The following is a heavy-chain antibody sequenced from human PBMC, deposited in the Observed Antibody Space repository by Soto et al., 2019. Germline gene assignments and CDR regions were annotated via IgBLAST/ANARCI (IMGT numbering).Heavy chain of an antibody. J-gene: IGHJ3*02. Sequence: SETLSLTGTVCGGSISSSSYYWGWIRQPPGKGLEWIGSIYYIGSTYYNPSLKSRVTISVDTSKNQFSLKLSSVTAADTAVYYCGRSPRQNYLRFLERQIQKHDAFDILGQGTMVTV. CDR1: GGSISSSSYY. D-gene: IGHD3-3*01. CDR3: GRSPRQNYLRFLERQIQKHDAFDI. CDR2: IYYIGST. V-gene: IGHV4-39*01.